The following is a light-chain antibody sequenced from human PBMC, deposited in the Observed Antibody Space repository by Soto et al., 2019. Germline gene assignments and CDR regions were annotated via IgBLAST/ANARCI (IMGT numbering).Light chain of an antibody. Sequence: PSSLAASVGDRVTITCRASQDMSSYLAWYQQRPGKAPKLLIYAASTLQSGVPSRFSGSGSGTDFTLTISSLQPEDFATYYCQQLNDYPLTFGQGTRLEIK. V-gene: IGKV1-9*01. CDR3: QQLNDYPLT. J-gene: IGKJ5*01. CDR2: AAS. CDR1: QDMSSY.